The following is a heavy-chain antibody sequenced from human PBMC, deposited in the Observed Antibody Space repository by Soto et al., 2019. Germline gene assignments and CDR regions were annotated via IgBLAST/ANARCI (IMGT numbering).Heavy chain of an antibody. CDR1: GFTFRTYG. Sequence: ESGGGVVQPGRSLRLSCAASGFTFRTYGMHWVRQAPGKGLEWVAVISYGGSEKYYADSAKGRFTISRDNSKNTLFLEMNSLRAEDTAVYYCAKVSSDRGYYYYGMDVWGQGTTVTVSS. CDR3: AKVSSDRGYYYYGMDV. D-gene: IGHD3-10*01. V-gene: IGHV3-30*18. J-gene: IGHJ6*02. CDR2: ISYGGSEK.